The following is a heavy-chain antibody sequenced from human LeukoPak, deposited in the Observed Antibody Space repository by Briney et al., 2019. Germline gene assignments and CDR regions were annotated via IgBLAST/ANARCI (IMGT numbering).Heavy chain of an antibody. J-gene: IGHJ4*02. D-gene: IGHD3-22*01. CDR3: ARRSSDYYYSLDY. Sequence: GASVKVSCKASGYDFSTYYMHWVRQAPGQGLEWIGIINPSDGTTIYAQKFQGRVTVTRDMSSSTVYMELTSLRSEDTAVYYCARRSSDYYYSLDYWGQGTLVTVSS. CDR1: GYDFSTYY. CDR2: INPSDGTT. V-gene: IGHV1-46*01.